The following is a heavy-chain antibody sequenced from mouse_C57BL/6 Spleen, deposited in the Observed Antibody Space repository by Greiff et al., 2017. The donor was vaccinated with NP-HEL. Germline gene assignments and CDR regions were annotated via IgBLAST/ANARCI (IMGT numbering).Heavy chain of an antibody. J-gene: IGHJ3*01. CDR2: INPNNGGT. CDR3: AFTQGFAY. V-gene: IGHV1-26*01. CDR1: GYTFTDYY. D-gene: IGHD3-2*02. Sequence: VQLQQSGPELVKPGASVKISCKASGYTFTDYYMNWVKQSLGKSLEWIGDINPNNGGTSYNQKFKGKATLTVDKSSSTAYMELRSLTSEDSAVYYCAFTQGFAYWGQGTLVTVSA.